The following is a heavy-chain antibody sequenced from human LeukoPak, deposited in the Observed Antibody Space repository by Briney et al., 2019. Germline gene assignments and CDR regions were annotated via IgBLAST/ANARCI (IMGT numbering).Heavy chain of an antibody. CDR3: ARDQLELGTHWFDP. V-gene: IGHV1-69*04. CDR2: IIPVLEEA. Sequence: SVKVSCKASGYTFTSYGISWVRQAPGQGLEWMGRIIPVLEEAQYAQNFQGKVTITADKSTSTAYMELHSLTSEDTAVYYCARDQLELGTHWFDPWGQGTLVTVSS. CDR1: GYTFTSYG. D-gene: IGHD1-1*01. J-gene: IGHJ5*02.